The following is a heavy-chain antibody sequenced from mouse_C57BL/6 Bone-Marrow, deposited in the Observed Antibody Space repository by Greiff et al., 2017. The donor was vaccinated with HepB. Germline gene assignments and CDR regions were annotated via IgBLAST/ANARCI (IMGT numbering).Heavy chain of an antibody. V-gene: IGHV1-72*01. J-gene: IGHJ2*01. D-gene: IGHD1-1*01. CDR2: IDPNSGGT. Sequence: QVQLQQPGAELVKPGASVKLSCKASGYTFTSYWMHWVKQRPGRGLEWIGRIDPNSGGTKYNEKFKSKATLTVDKPSSTAYMQLSSLTSEDSAVYYSARAIEITTVVAVDYWGQGTTLTVSS. CDR1: GYTFTSYW. CDR3: ARAIEITTVVAVDY.